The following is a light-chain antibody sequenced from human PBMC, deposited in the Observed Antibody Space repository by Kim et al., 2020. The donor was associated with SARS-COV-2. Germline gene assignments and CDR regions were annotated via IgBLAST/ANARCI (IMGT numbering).Light chain of an antibody. Sequence: QSALTQPASVSGSPGQSITISCTGTSSDIGGYNYVSWYQHHPGKAAKLMIYDVNKRPSGVSYRFSGSKSGNTAFLTIFGLQAEDEADYYCSSYTSTSTPPFGGGTQLTVL. CDR2: DVN. CDR3: SSYTSTSTPP. CDR1: SSDIGGYNY. V-gene: IGLV2-14*03. J-gene: IGLJ3*02.